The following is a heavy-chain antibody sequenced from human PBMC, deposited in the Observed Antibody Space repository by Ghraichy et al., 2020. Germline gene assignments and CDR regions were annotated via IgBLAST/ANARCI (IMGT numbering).Heavy chain of an antibody. D-gene: IGHD3-10*01. CDR2: IGPSDSYI. J-gene: IGHJ4*02. V-gene: IGHV3-21*06. CDR3: ASSLRGLIIGAPFDH. CDR1: GFSFSACG. Sequence: GGSLRLSCAASGFSFSACGMNWVRQAPGKGLEWVSYIGPSDSYIYYADSVNGRFTVSRDNAKNSLFLEMKSLRVEDTAVYYCASSLRGLIIGAPFDHWGQGTPVTVSA.